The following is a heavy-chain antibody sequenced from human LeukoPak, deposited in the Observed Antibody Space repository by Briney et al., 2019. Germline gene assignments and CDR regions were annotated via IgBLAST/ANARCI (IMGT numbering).Heavy chain of an antibody. J-gene: IGHJ6*03. CDR3: ARGDPLYCTNGVCRFVKRPSMDV. D-gene: IGHD2-8*01. CDR2: INTNTGNP. Sequence: ASVKVSCKASGYTFTSYAMNWVRQAPGQGLEWMGWINTNTGNPTYAQGFTGRFVFSLDTSVSTAYLQISSLKAEDTAVYYCARGDPLYCTNGVCRFVKRPSMDVWGKGTTVTVSS. V-gene: IGHV7-4-1*02. CDR1: GYTFTSYA.